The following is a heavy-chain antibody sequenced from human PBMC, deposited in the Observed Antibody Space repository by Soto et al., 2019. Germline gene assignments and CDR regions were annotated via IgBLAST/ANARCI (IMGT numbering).Heavy chain of an antibody. J-gene: IGHJ4*02. Sequence: QVQVLQSGAEVKKPGASVKVSCKASEYTFTSYTMHWVRQAPGQRLEWMGWINGGNGNTKYSQKFQGRVTITSDTSASTAYMELSRLRSDDTAVYYCARELQGLYYFDYWGQGTLVTVSS. CDR1: EYTFTSYT. V-gene: IGHV1-3*01. D-gene: IGHD4-4*01. CDR3: ARELQGLYYFDY. CDR2: INGGNGNT.